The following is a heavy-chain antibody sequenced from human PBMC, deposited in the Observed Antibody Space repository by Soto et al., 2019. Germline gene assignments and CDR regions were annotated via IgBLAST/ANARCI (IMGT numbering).Heavy chain of an antibody. V-gene: IGHV3-74*03. Sequence: EVQLVESGGDLVQPGGSLSLSCAASGFTFSGHLMHWVRQVPGKGLEWGSRINTDGGSSAYADSVKGRFAISRDNAKNTLYLQMNGLRAEDTAVYYCAREAGYCSRTSCYRRAFDTWGQGTTVTVSS. D-gene: IGHD2-2*01. CDR3: AREAGYCSRTSCYRRAFDT. J-gene: IGHJ3*02. CDR2: INTDGGSS. CDR1: GFTFSGHL.